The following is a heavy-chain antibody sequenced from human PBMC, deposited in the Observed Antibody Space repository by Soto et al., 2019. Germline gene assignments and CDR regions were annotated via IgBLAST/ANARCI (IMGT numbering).Heavy chain of an antibody. Sequence: ASVKVSCSASGYTFTSYGITWVRQAPGQGLEWMGWISGYNGDTNYAQKVQGRVTMTIDTSTYTAYMELRSLTSDDTAIYYCAKNGQPPYYYYGMDVWGQGTTVTVSS. V-gene: IGHV1-18*01. J-gene: IGHJ6*02. CDR1: GYTFTSYG. CDR3: AKNGQPPYYYYGMDV. D-gene: IGHD2-8*01. CDR2: ISGYNGDT.